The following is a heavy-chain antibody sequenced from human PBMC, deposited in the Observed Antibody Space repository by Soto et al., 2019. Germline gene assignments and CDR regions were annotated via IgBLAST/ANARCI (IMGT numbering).Heavy chain of an antibody. CDR1: GYTFTDYY. D-gene: IGHD3-16*01. CDR2: INPNSGGT. J-gene: IGHJ6*02. V-gene: IGHV1-2*02. Sequence: ASVKVSCKASGYTFTDYYMHWVRQAPGQGLEWMGWINPNSGGTNYAQKFQGRVTMTRDTSISTAYMELSRLRSDDTAVYYCARVGGWNSGMDVWGQGTTVTVSS. CDR3: ARVGGWNSGMDV.